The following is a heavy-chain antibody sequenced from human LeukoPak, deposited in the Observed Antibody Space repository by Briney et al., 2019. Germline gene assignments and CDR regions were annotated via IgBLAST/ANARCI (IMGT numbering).Heavy chain of an antibody. CDR1: GYTFTSYY. Sequence: GASVKVSCKASGYTFTSYYMHWVRQAPGQGLEWMGIINPSGGSTSYAQKFQGRVTMTRDTSTSTAYMELSSLRSEDTAVYYCARERVAYNWNETPYYYYYGMDVWGQGTTVTVSS. V-gene: IGHV1-46*01. D-gene: IGHD1-20*01. CDR2: INPSGGST. CDR3: ARERVAYNWNETPYYYYYGMDV. J-gene: IGHJ6*02.